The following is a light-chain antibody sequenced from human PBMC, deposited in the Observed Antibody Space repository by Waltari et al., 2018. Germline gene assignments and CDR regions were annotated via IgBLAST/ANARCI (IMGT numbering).Light chain of an antibody. CDR1: SSDIGGYNS. V-gene: IGLV2-14*01. Sequence: QSALTQPASVSGSPGQSITIPCTGTSSDIGGYNSASWYQQHPGKAPKLMIYEVSNRPSGVSNRFSGSKSGNTASLTISGLQAEDEADYHCSSYTGSNSVIFGGGTKLTVL. CDR2: EVS. J-gene: IGLJ2*01. CDR3: SSYTGSNSVI.